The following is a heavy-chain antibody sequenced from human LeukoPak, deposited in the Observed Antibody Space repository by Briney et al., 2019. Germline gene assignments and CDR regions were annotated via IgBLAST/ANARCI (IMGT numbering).Heavy chain of an antibody. Sequence: SETLSLTCTVSGGSISSCSYYWGCIRQPPGKGLEWIGSIYYSGSTYYNPSLKSRVTISVDTSKNQFSLKLSSVTAADTAVYYCARQYSSSWLFDYWGQGTMVTVSS. CDR1: GGSISSCSYY. V-gene: IGHV4-39*01. D-gene: IGHD6-13*01. CDR3: ARQYSSSWLFDY. CDR2: IYYSGST. J-gene: IGHJ4*02.